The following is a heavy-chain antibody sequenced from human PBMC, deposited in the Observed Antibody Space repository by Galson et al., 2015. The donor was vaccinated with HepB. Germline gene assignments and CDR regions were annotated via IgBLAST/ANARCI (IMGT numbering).Heavy chain of an antibody. CDR2: IDWDDDK. CDR1: EFSLSTSEMC. CDR3: ARMHGRDGYNDYFDY. V-gene: IGHV2-70*11. Sequence: PALVKPTQTLTLTCTFSEFSLSTSEMCVNWIRQPPGKALEWLARIDWDDDKYYRTSLKTRLTISKDTSKNQVVLTMTNMDPEDTATYYCARMHGRDGYNDYFDYWGQGTLVTVSS. J-gene: IGHJ4*02. D-gene: IGHD5-24*01.